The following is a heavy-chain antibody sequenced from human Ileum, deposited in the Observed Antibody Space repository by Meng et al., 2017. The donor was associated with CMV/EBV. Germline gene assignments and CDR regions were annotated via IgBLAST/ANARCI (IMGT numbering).Heavy chain of an antibody. CDR1: GYTFGSKD. CDR3: ARGIDY. Sequence: QVQLVRAGSEVKESVASVTVTCQASGYTFGSKDFTWVRQAPGQGLEWMGWINSYNGDTNYAQKFQGRVTMTTDTSTSTAYMELNSLKSDDTAVYYCARGIDYWGQGTLVTVSS. CDR2: INSYNGDT. V-gene: IGHV1-18*01. J-gene: IGHJ4*02.